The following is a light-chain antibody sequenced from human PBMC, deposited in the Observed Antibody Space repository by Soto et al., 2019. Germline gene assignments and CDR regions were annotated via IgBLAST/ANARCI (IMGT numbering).Light chain of an antibody. CDR1: QSISSW. Sequence: DIPMTQSPSTLSASVGDRVTITCRASQSISSWLAWYQQKPGKAPNLLIYKAFSLESGVPSRFSGSGSGTEFTLTISSLQPDDFATYYCQQYNSYSRTFGQGTKVEIK. CDR2: KAF. CDR3: QQYNSYSRT. J-gene: IGKJ1*01. V-gene: IGKV1-5*03.